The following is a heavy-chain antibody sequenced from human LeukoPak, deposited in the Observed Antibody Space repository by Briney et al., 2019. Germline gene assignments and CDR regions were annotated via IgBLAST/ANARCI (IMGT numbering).Heavy chain of an antibody. V-gene: IGHV5-51*01. Sequence: GESLKISCKGSGFIFTHFWIGWVRQMPGQGLEWMGIIYPGDSDTTYSPSFQGQVTISADKSISTAYLQWSSLKASDTAMYYCARRRHSDYWGQGTLVTVSS. CDR2: IYPGDSDT. J-gene: IGHJ4*02. CDR3: ARRRHSDY. CDR1: GFIFTHFW.